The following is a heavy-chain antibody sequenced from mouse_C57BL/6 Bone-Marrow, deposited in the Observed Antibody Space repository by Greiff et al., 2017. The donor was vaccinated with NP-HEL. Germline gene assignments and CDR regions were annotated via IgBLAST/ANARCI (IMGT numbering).Heavy chain of an antibody. Sequence: QVQLQQSGAELARPGASVKLSCKASGYTFTSYGIRWVKQRTGQGLEWIGEIYPRSGNTYYNEKFKGKATLTADKSSSTAYMELRSLTSEDSAVDVCARRGYDGYPGGDWGQGTTLTGCS. CDR2: IYPRSGNT. CDR3: ARRGYDGYPGGD. J-gene: IGHJ2*01. D-gene: IGHD2-3*01. V-gene: IGHV1-81*01. CDR1: GYTFTSYG.